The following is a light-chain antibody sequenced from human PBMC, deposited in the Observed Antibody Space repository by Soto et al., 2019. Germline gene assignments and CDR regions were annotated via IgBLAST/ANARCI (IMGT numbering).Light chain of an antibody. J-gene: IGKJ5*01. CDR1: QSVSSY. CDR2: DAS. CDR3: QQRSNWPPIT. V-gene: IGKV3-11*01. Sequence: IVLTQSPANLALSPWETATRSCRASQSVSSYLAWYQQKPGQAPRLLIYDASNRATGIPARFSGSGSGTDFTLTISSLEPEDFAVYYCQQRSNWPPITFGQGTRLENK.